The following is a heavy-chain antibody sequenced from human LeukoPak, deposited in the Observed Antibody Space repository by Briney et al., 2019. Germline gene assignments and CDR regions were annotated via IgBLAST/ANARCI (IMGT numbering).Heavy chain of an antibody. J-gene: IGHJ4*02. CDR3: ARDAFLSGSLSPIDY. CDR2: INTSGGST. Sequence: GASVTVSCKASGYIYTNYYMHWVRQARGQGLEWMGIINTSGGSTSSAQKFQGRVIMTRDTSTSTVYMELSSLRSEDTALYYCARDAFLSGSLSPIDYWGQGTLVTVSS. D-gene: IGHD5-12*01. CDR1: GYIYTNYY. V-gene: IGHV1-46*01.